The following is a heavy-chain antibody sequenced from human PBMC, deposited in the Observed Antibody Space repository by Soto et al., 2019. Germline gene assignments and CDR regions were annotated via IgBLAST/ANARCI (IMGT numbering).Heavy chain of an antibody. CDR3: ARDLVDDGWGSSGYCFDY. Sequence: ASVKVSCKASGYTFTSYYMHWVRQAPGQGLEWMGIINPSGGSTSCAQKFQGRVTMTRDTSTSTVYMELSSLRSEDTAVYYCARDLVDDGWGSSGYCFDYWGQGTLVTVSS. V-gene: IGHV1-46*01. CDR2: INPSGGST. J-gene: IGHJ4*02. D-gene: IGHD3-22*01. CDR1: GYTFTSYY.